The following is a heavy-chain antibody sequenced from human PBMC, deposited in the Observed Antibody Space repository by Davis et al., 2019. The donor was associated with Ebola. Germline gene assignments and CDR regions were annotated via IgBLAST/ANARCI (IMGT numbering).Heavy chain of an antibody. Sequence: PGGSLRLSCAASGFIISAYYVSWIRQAPGKGLEWIGRIGGSGGYTNYADSMRGRFTISRDSAKNSLYLQMNILRAEDTAVYYCARGALGVTTRHFDYWGQGTLVTVSS. J-gene: IGHJ4*02. CDR1: GFIISAYY. CDR3: ARGALGVTTRHFDY. CDR2: IGGSGGYT. D-gene: IGHD4-17*01. V-gene: IGHV3-11*06.